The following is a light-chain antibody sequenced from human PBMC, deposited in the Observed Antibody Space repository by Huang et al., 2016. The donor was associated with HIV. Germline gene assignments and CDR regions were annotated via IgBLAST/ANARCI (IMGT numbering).Light chain of an antibody. CDR1: QSVSSY. Sequence: EIVLTQSPATLSLSPGERATPSCRASQSVSSYLAWYQQKPGQAPRLLIYDGSNRATGIPASFSGSGSGTDFTLTISSLEPEDFAVYYCQQRSNWPPRGTFGPGTKVDIK. V-gene: IGKV3-11*01. CDR3: QQRSNWPPRGT. CDR2: DGS. J-gene: IGKJ3*01.